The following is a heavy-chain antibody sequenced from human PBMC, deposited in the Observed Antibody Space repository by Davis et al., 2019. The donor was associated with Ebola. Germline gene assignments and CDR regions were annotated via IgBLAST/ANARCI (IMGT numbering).Heavy chain of an antibody. V-gene: IGHV3-23*01. CDR2: VSGRATTI. J-gene: IGHJ4*02. D-gene: IGHD5-12*01. CDR1: GFTFNKYA. CDR3: ARDPPQPGGYV. Sequence: GESLKISCAASGFTFNKYAMSWVRQAPGKGLEWVSVVSGRATTIYYADSVKGRFTISRHSSENTVFLQMNSLRPDDTAVYYCARDPPQPGGYVWGQGTLVTVSS.